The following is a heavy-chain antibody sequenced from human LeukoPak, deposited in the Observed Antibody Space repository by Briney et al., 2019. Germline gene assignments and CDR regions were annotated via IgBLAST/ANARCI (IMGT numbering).Heavy chain of an antibody. V-gene: IGHV3-7*01. CDR3: ARVPMAMGGLVDY. J-gene: IGHJ4*02. D-gene: IGHD3-16*01. Sequence: TGGSLRLSCAASGFTFSSYWMSWVRQAPGKGLEWVANIKQDGSEKYYVDSVKGRFTISRDNAKNSLYLQMNRLRAEDTAVYYCARVPMAMGGLVDYWGQGTLVTVSS. CDR2: IKQDGSEK. CDR1: GFTFSSYW.